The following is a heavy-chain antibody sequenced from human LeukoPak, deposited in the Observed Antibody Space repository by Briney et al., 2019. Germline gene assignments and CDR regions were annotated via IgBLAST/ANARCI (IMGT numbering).Heavy chain of an antibody. CDR3: ARDKKSGESSEIDY. V-gene: IGHV3-74*03. D-gene: IGHD3-10*01. CDR2: INRDGSTT. CDR1: GFTFSNYW. Sequence: GGSLRLSCAASGFTFSNYWVHWVRHAPGEGLVWVSRINRDGSTTKYADSVKGRFTVSRDNAKNTLNLQMNSLRAEDTAVYYCARDKKSGESSEIDYWGQGTLVTVSS. J-gene: IGHJ4*02.